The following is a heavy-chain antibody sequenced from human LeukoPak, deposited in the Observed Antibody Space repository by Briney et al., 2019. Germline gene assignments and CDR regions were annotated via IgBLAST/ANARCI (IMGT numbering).Heavy chain of an antibody. Sequence: GGSLRLSCAASGFTFSNSAMSWVRQAPGKGLEWVSTLSGSGITTYYADSVKGRFTISRDNSKNTLYLKMNSLRAEDTAVYYCAKGIYSSGCSCFDYWGHGTLVTVSS. CDR3: AKGIYSSGCSCFDY. D-gene: IGHD6-19*01. CDR1: GFTFSNSA. V-gene: IGHV3-23*01. J-gene: IGHJ4*01. CDR2: LSGSGITT.